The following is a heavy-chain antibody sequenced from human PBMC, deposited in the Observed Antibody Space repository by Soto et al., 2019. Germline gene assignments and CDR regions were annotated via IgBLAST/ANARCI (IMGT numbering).Heavy chain of an antibody. CDR2: IYYSGST. CDR3: ASRGYNWNYGQYFQH. D-gene: IGHD1-7*01. J-gene: IGHJ1*01. V-gene: IGHV4-59*08. Sequence: SETLSLTCTVSGCSISSYYWSWIRQPPGKGLEWIGYIYYSGSTNYNPSLKSRVTISVDTSKNQFSLKLSSVTAADTAVYYCASRGYNWNYGQYFQHWGQGTLVTVSS. CDR1: GCSISSYY.